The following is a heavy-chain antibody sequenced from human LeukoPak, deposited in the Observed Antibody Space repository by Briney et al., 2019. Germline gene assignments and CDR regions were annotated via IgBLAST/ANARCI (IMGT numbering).Heavy chain of an antibody. CDR1: GGSISSGGYS. V-gene: IGHV4-31*11. CDR2: IYYSGST. J-gene: IGHJ6*02. Sequence: SETLSLTCAVSGGSISSGGYSWSWIRQHPGKGLEWIGYIYYSGSTYYNPSLKSRVTISVDTSKNQFSLKLSSVTAADTAVYCCARNESISSNYYYYGMDVWGQGTTVTVSS. CDR3: ARNESISSNYYYYGMDV.